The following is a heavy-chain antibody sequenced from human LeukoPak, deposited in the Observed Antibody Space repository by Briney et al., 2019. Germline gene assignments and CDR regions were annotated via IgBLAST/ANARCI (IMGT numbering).Heavy chain of an antibody. Sequence: AGGSLRLSCVASGFNFSPYAVHWVRQAPGKGLEWVAIISNDGTTESYTDSVKGRFTISRDNFKNTLYLQMNGLRLEDTAVYYCATLSDIVVVATTPTDVWGKGTTVIVSS. J-gene: IGHJ6*04. CDR3: ATLSDIVVVATTPTDV. CDR2: ISNDGTTE. CDR1: GFNFSPYA. D-gene: IGHD2-2*01. V-gene: IGHV3-30-3*01.